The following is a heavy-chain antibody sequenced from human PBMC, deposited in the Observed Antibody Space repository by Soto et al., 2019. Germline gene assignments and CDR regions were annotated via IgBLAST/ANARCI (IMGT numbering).Heavy chain of an antibody. V-gene: IGHV3-33*01. Sequence: QAGGSLRLSCAASGFTFSTYGMHWVRQAPGKGLEWVAGIWYDGTNKYYADSVKGRFTISRDNSKNTLYLQMNSLRVEDTAVYYCLRDEEWRAPSQYGMVVWGQEATVTVSS. CDR1: GFTFSTYG. J-gene: IGHJ6*02. D-gene: IGHD3-3*01. CDR2: IWYDGTNK. CDR3: LRDEEWRAPSQYGMVV.